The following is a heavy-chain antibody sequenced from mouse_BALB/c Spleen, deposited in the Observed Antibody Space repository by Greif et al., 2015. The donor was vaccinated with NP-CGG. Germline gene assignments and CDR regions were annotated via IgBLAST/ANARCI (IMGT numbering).Heavy chain of an antibody. CDR1: GFNIKDYY. CDR3: ARGYAMDY. Sequence: EVKLQESGAELVRPGALVKLSCKASGFNIKDYYMHWVKQRPEQGLEWIGWIDPENGNTIYDPKFQGKASITADTSSNTAYLQLSSLTSEDTAVYYCARGYAMDYWGQGTSVTVSS. CDR2: IDPENGNT. J-gene: IGHJ4*01. V-gene: IGHV14-1*02.